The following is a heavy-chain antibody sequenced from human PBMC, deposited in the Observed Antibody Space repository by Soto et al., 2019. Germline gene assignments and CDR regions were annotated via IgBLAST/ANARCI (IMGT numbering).Heavy chain of an antibody. Sequence: EVQLVESGGGLVKPGGSLRLSCAASGFTFSSYSMNWVRQAPGKGLEWVSSISSSSSYIYYADSVKGRFTISRDNAKNSLYLQMNSLRAEDTAVYYCASSFDYADYSSYWYFDLWGRGTLVTVSS. CDR1: GFTFSSYS. CDR3: ASSFDYADYSSYWYFDL. D-gene: IGHD4-17*01. V-gene: IGHV3-21*01. CDR2: ISSSSSYI. J-gene: IGHJ2*01.